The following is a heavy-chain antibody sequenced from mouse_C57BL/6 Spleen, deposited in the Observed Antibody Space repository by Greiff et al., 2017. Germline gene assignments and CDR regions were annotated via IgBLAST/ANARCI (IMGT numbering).Heavy chain of an antibody. V-gene: IGHV1-4*01. CDR1: GYTFTSYT. J-gene: IGHJ1*03. Sequence: VKLMESGAELARPGASVKMSCKASGYTFTSYTMHWVKQRPGQGLEWIGYINPSSGYTKYNQKFKDKATLTADKSSSTAYMQLSSLTSEDSAVYYCASYYGSSYGYFDVWGTGTTVTVSS. CDR2: INPSSGYT. D-gene: IGHD1-1*01. CDR3: ASYYGSSYGYFDV.